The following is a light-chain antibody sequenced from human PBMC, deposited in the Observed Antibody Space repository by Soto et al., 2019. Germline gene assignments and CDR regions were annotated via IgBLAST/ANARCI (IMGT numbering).Light chain of an antibody. CDR2: GAS. J-gene: IGKJ1*01. V-gene: IGKV3-15*01. CDR3: QQYASAPLT. CDR1: QSISDN. Sequence: EIVMTQSPATLSVSPGERATLSCRASQSISDNLAWYQQKPGQAPRLLIYGASTGATSIPARFSGSGSGTEFTLTISSLQSEDFAVYFCQQYASAPLTFGQGTKVEVK.